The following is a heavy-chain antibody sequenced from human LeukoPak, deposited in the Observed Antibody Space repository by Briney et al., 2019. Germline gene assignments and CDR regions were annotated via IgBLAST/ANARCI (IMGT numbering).Heavy chain of an antibody. CDR2: IDWDEDK. D-gene: IGHD3-22*01. Sequence: SGPTLLNPTQTLTLTCTFSGFSLRTRGMCVSWIRQPPGKALEWLSLIDWDEDKYYSTSLKTRLTISKDTSKNQVVLTMTNMDPVDTATYYCARTYSYYYDSSGYPLLASFDYWGQGTLVTVSS. J-gene: IGHJ4*02. CDR1: GFSLRTRGMC. V-gene: IGHV2-70*01. CDR3: ARTYSYYYDSSGYPLLASFDY.